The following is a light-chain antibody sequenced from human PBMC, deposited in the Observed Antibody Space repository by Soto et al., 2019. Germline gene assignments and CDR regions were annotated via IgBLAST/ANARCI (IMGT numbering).Light chain of an antibody. Sequence: QSVLTPPASVSGSPGQSITISFPETSSDVCAYDYSSWCQQHHPGGAPKLIIYDVIHRPPGVSNRFSGYKSGNTASLTISGLQTEDEADYYCCSYTSDTTYVFGTGTRSPF. CDR2: DVI. J-gene: IGLJ1*01. V-gene: IGLV2-14*03. CDR1: SSDVCAYDY. CDR3: CSYTSDTTYV.